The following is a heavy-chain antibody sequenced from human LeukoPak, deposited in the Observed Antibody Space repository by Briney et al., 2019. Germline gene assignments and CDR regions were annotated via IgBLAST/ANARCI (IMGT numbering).Heavy chain of an antibody. V-gene: IGHV3-15*01. J-gene: IGHJ5*02. D-gene: IGHD2-2*01. CDR3: TTAGYCSSTSCSNWFDP. Sequence: GGSVSLSCASSGFTFSNAWMSWVRQAPGKGLEWVGRIRSKTDGGTTDYAAPVKGRFTSSRDDSKNTLYLQMNSLKTEDTAVYYCTTAGYCSSTSCSNWFDPWGQGTLVTVSS. CDR1: GFTFSNAW. CDR2: IRSKTDGGTT.